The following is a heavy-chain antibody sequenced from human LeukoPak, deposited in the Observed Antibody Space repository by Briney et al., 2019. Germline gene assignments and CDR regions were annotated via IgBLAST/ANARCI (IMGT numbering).Heavy chain of an antibody. D-gene: IGHD1-26*01. CDR2: INPSGGST. J-gene: IGHJ3*02. CDR1: GYTFTSYY. CDR3: ARDRVLLQLPPRVGRAFDI. Sequence: VASVKVSCKASGYTFTSYYMHWVRQAPGQGLEWMGIINPSGGSTSYAQKFQGRVTMTRDTSTSTVYMELSSLRSEDTAVYYCARDRVLLQLPPRVGRAFDIWGQGTMVTVSS. V-gene: IGHV1-46*01.